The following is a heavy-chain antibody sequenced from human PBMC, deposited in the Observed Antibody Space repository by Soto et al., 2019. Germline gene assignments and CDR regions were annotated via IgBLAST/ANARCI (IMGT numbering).Heavy chain of an antibody. CDR2: ISAYNGDT. CDR1: GYTFTSHG. D-gene: IGHD3-10*01. Sequence: ASVKVSCKASGYTFTSHGISWVRQAPGQGLEWMGWISAYNGDTNYAQKLQGRVTVTTDTSTSTAYMELRSLRSEDTAVYYCARMVRGSNIDYYHYMDVWGQGTTVTVAS. CDR3: ARMVRGSNIDYYHYMDV. J-gene: IGHJ6*03. V-gene: IGHV1-18*01.